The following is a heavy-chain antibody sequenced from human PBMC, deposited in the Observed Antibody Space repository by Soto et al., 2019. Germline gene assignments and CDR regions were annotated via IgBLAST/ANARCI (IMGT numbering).Heavy chain of an antibody. CDR3: IKRTSILSKVICYY. V-gene: IGHV3-9*01. CDR1: GFSFEDYD. J-gene: IGHJ4*02. Sequence: PXGSLRLVCVACGFSFEDYDVHWVRQVPGKGLEWVSSITSNIDAIKYADSVKGRFTLSRDKAKNSMYLEMNSLRVEDTAFYFCIKRTSILSKVICYYCSQRT. CDR2: ITSNIDAI. D-gene: IGHD2-21*01.